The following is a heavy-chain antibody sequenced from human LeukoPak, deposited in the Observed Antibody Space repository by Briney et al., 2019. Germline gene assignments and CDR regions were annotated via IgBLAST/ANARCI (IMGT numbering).Heavy chain of an antibody. D-gene: IGHD5-18*01. J-gene: IGHJ4*02. Sequence: RSSETLSLTCTVSGGSISSYYRSWIRQPPGKGLEWIGYIYYSGSTNYNPSLKSRVTISVDTSKNQFSLKLSSVTAADTAVYYCARRGYSYGYPFDYWGQGTLVTVSS. CDR3: ARRGYSYGYPFDY. CDR1: GGSISSYY. CDR2: IYYSGST. V-gene: IGHV4-59*08.